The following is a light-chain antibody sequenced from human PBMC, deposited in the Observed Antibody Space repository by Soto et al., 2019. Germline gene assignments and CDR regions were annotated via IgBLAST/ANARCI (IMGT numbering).Light chain of an antibody. CDR3: CSYSRSYTWV. J-gene: IGLJ3*02. V-gene: IGLV2-11*01. Sequence: QSALTQPRSVSGSPGQSVTISCTGTSSDVGGYNYVSWYQQHPGKAPKLMIYDVSKWPSGVPDRFSGSKSGNTASLTISGLQAEDEADYYCCSYSRSYTWVFGGGTKLTVL. CDR2: DVS. CDR1: SSDVGGYNY.